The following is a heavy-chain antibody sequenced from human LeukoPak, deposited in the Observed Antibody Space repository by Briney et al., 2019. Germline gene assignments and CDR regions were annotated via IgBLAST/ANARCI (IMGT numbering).Heavy chain of an antibody. Sequence: GGSLRLSCAASGFTFSSYSMNWVRQAPGKGLEWVSSISSSSSYIYYADSVKGRFTISRDNAKNSLYLQMNCLRAEDTAVYYCARGGQWELPYYFDYWGQGTLVTVSS. CDR1: GFTFSSYS. CDR3: ARGGQWELPYYFDY. CDR2: ISSSSSYI. D-gene: IGHD1-26*01. J-gene: IGHJ4*02. V-gene: IGHV3-21*01.